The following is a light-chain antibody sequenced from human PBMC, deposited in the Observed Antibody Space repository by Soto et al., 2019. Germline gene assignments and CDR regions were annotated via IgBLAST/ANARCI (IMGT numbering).Light chain of an antibody. V-gene: IGLV6-57*02. Sequence: NFMLTQPHSVSESPGKTVTISCTGTSGSIARNYVQWYQQRPGSAPTIVIYEDNQRPSGVSDRFSGSIDSSSNSASLGISGLKPEDEADYYWQSYDSSVVLFGGGTKLTVL. CDR3: QSYDSSVVL. CDR2: EDN. J-gene: IGLJ2*01. CDR1: SGSIARNY.